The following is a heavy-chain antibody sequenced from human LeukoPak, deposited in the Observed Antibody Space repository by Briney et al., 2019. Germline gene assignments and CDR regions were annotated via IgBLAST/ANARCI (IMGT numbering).Heavy chain of an antibody. J-gene: IGHJ4*02. CDR3: ARALWELRSSAYFDY. D-gene: IGHD1-26*01. V-gene: IGHV3-21*06. CDR1: RFTFSSYS. CDR2: ISSSSSYI. Sequence: GGSLRLSCAASRFTFSSYSMNWVRQAPGKGLEWVSSISSSSSYIYYADSVKGRFTISRDNAKNSLYLQMNSLRAEDTAVYFCARALWELRSSAYFDYWGQGTLAAVSS.